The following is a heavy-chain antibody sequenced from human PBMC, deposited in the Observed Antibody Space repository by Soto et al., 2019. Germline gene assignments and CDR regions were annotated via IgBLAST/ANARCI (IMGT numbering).Heavy chain of an antibody. Sequence: VKVSCKASGYTFTDYYMHWVRQAPGQGLEWMGWINPNSGGTNYAQKFQGWVTMTGDTSISTVYMELSRLRSDDTAVYYCARDPHCTNGVCYTDAFDYWGQGTLVTVSS. CDR2: INPNSGGT. CDR1: GYTFTDYY. D-gene: IGHD2-8*01. V-gene: IGHV1-2*04. J-gene: IGHJ4*02. CDR3: ARDPHCTNGVCYTDAFDY.